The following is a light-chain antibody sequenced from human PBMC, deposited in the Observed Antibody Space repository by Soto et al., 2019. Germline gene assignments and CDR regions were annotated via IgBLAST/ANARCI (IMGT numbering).Light chain of an antibody. J-gene: IGKJ4*01. V-gene: IGKV3D-15*01. CDR1: QSVSSN. CDR2: GAS. CDR3: QQYNNWPLA. Sequence: EIVMTQSPATLSVSPGGGATLSCRVSQSVSSNLAWYQQKPGQAPRLLIYGASTRATGIPARFSGSGSGTEFTLTISSLHSEDFAVYYCQQYNNWPLAFGGGTKVEIE.